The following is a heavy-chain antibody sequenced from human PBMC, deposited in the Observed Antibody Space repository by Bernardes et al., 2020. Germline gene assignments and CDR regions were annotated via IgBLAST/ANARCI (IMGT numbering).Heavy chain of an antibody. J-gene: IGHJ4*02. Sequence: GGSLSLSGAASGFTFDDYTMQWVRPPPGKGLEWLSLISLDGYTTYYADSVKGRFTVSRDNSENSLYLQMSSLRTEDTALYYCARDRVAYGSSGTTGLDYWGQGTLVTVSS. CDR1: GFTFDDYT. D-gene: IGHD6-6*01. CDR2: ISLDGYTT. V-gene: IGHV3-43*01. CDR3: ARDRVAYGSSGTTGLDY.